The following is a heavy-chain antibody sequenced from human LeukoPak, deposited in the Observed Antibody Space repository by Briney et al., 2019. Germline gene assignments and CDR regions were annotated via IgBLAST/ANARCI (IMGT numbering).Heavy chain of an antibody. Sequence: GESLKISCKGYGYSFTSYWIGWVRQMPGKGLEWMGSIFPGDSETRYSPSFQGQVTISADKSISTAYLQWCSLKASDTAMYYCARLSSRRGYGGYDPLDYWGQGTLVTVSS. J-gene: IGHJ4*02. CDR2: IFPGDSET. CDR3: ARLSSRRGYGGYDPLDY. V-gene: IGHV5-51*01. CDR1: GYSFTSYW. D-gene: IGHD5-12*01.